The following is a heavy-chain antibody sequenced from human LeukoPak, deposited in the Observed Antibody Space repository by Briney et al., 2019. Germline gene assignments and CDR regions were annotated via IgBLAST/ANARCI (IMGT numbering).Heavy chain of an antibody. J-gene: IGHJ4*02. CDR2: IYTSGST. CDR3: ARSGFSYGYYLEYDY. Sequence: SETLSLTCTVSGGSLSSGSYDWSWIRQPAGKGLEWIGRIYTSGSTNYNPSLKSRVTISVDTSKNQFSLKLGSVTAADTAVYYCARSGFSYGYYLEYDYWGQGTLVTVSS. V-gene: IGHV4-61*02. CDR1: GGSLSSGSYD. D-gene: IGHD5-18*01.